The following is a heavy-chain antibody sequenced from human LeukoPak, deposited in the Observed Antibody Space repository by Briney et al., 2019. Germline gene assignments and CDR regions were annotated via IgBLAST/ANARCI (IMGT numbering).Heavy chain of an antibody. CDR2: TYSTGT. D-gene: IGHD5-24*01. J-gene: IGHJ4*02. Sequence: SETLSLTCTVSGGSVTDYYWGWIRQSPGKGLEWIGYTYSTGTSYNPSLTSRFTTSADTSKNPFSLKLSSVTAADTAVYYCARDGDGYNYRNFDYWGQGTLVTVSS. CDR1: GGSVTDYY. CDR3: ARDGDGYNYRNFDY. V-gene: IGHV4-59*02.